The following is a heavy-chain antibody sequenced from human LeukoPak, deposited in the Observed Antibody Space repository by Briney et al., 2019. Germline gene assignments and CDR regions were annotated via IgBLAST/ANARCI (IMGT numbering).Heavy chain of an antibody. CDR3: ARDLFSAAATPYYYYGMDV. Sequence: GGSLRLSCAASGFTFSSYSMNWVRQASGKGLEWVSYISSSSSYIYYADSVKGRFTISRDNAKNSLYLQMNSLRAEDTAVYYCARDLFSAAATPYYYYGMDVWGQGTTVTVSS. V-gene: IGHV3-21*01. CDR1: GFTFSSYS. J-gene: IGHJ6*02. D-gene: IGHD6-13*01. CDR2: ISSSSSYI.